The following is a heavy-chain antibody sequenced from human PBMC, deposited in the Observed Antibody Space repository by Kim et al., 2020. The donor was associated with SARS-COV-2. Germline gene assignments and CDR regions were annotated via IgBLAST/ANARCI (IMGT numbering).Heavy chain of an antibody. J-gene: IGHJ4*02. CDR3: AKLIRGVTPYYFDD. Sequence: DSVKGRFTLSRDNSKNTQYLQMNSLRAEDTAVYYCAKLIRGVTPYYFDDWGQGTLVTVSA. D-gene: IGHD3-10*01. V-gene: IGHV3-23*01.